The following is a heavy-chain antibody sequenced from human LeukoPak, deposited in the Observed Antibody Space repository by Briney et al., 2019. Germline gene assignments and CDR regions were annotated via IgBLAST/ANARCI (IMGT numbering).Heavy chain of an antibody. CDR1: GFTVSSSY. CDR2: IDSGGRT. J-gene: IGHJ4*02. Sequence: PGGSLRLSCAASGFTVSSSYMSWVCQAPGKGLEWVSIIDSGGRTYYADPVKGRFTVSRDNSKNTLDLQMNSLRVEDTAVYFCARASLGGAFDSWGQGTLVTVSS. D-gene: IGHD2-2*01. CDR3: ARASLGGAFDS. V-gene: IGHV3-66*01.